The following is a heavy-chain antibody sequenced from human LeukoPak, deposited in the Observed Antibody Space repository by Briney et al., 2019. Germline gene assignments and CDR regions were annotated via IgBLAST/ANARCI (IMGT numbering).Heavy chain of an antibody. CDR3: ARDYRGSYPNWFDP. J-gene: IGHJ5*02. CDR1: GGSISSGDYY. Sequence: SQTLSLTCTVSGGSISSGDYYWSWIRQPPGKGLEWIGCFYNSGSANYNPSLKSRVTISVDTSKNQFSLKLSSVTAADTAVYYCARDYRGSYPNWFDPWGQGTLVTVSS. CDR2: FYNSGSA. D-gene: IGHD1-26*01. V-gene: IGHV4-30-4*01.